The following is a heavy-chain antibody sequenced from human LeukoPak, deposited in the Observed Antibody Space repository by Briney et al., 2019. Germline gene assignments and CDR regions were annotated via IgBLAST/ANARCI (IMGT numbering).Heavy chain of an antibody. Sequence: GGSLRLSCVASGFTFSSYTMHRVRQAPGKGLEYVSAISSNGGTTYHANSVKGRFTISRDNSKNTLYLQMGSLSAEDMAVYYCARDRGEASSSGMDVWGQGTTVTVSS. CDR2: ISSNGGTT. V-gene: IGHV3-64*01. CDR1: GFTFSSYT. J-gene: IGHJ6*02. CDR3: ARDRGEASSSGMDV. D-gene: IGHD2-2*01.